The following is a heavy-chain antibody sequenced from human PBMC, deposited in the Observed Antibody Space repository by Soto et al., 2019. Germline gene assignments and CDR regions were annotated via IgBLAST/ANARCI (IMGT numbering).Heavy chain of an antibody. D-gene: IGHD6-19*01. CDR1: GFTFSNAW. CDR2: IKSKTDGGST. Sequence: GGSLRLSCAASGFTFSNAWMNWVRQAPGKGLEWVGRIKSKTDGGSTYYADSVKGRFTISRDNSKNTLYLQMNSLRAEDTAVYYCAKEKEWLVHGNWFDPWGQGTLVTVSS. CDR3: AKEKEWLVHGNWFDP. V-gene: IGHV3-15*07. J-gene: IGHJ5*02.